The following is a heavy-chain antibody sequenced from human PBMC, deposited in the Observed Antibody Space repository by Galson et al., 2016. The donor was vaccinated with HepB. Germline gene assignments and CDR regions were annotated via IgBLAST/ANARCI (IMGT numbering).Heavy chain of an antibody. D-gene: IGHD4/OR15-4a*01. V-gene: IGHV4-4*02. CDR2: IYHTGTS. CDR3: ARAAIIPGARMVFDP. CDR1: GASINASNW. Sequence: SETLSLTCTVSGASINASNWWTWVRQSPGKGLEWIGEIYHTGTSNNNPFLNSRFTLSIDKSKNQFSLNITSIIAADTAVYYCARAAIIPGARMVFDPWGQGILVTVSS. J-gene: IGHJ5*02.